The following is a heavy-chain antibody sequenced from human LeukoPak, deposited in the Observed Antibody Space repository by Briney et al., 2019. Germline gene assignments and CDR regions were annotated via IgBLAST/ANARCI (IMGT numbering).Heavy chain of an antibody. CDR3: ARASGSGDYYVFDY. CDR1: GGSISNVNYY. Sequence: SETLSLTCTVSGGSISNVNYYWSWIRQHPGKGLEWIGYSCYSGSTYYNPSLKSRVSISVDTSKNQFSLKLSSLTAADTAMYYCARASGSGDYYVFDYWGQGTLVTVSS. D-gene: IGHD3-22*01. V-gene: IGHV4-31*03. CDR2: SCYSGST. J-gene: IGHJ4*02.